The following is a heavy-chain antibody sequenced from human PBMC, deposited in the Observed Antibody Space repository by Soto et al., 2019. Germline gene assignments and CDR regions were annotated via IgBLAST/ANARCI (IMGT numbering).Heavy chain of an antibody. V-gene: IGHV3-23*01. J-gene: IGHJ6*02. CDR1: GFTFSSHA. CDR2: VTSSGAGT. CDR3: AKEYGMDV. Sequence: EVQLLESGGGLVQPGGSLRLSCAVSGFTFSSHAMTWVRQAPGKGLEWVSTVTSSGAGTDYADSVKGRFSISRDNSKRTLFLQMNSVRVEDTAVYYCAKEYGMDVWGHGTTVIVFS.